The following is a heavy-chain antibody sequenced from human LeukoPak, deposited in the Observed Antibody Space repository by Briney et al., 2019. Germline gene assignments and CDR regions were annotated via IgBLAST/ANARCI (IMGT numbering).Heavy chain of an antibody. CDR3: AKDYTLAVAGTRDDAFDI. Sequence: GGSLRLSCRASGFTFGAYPMSWVRQAPGKGLEWVSAISGSGGSTYYADSVKGRFTISRDNSKNTLYLQMNSLRAEDTAVYYCAKDYTLAVAGTRDDAFDIWGQGTMVTVSS. CDR1: GFTFGAYP. CDR2: ISGSGGST. V-gene: IGHV3-23*01. J-gene: IGHJ3*02. D-gene: IGHD6-19*01.